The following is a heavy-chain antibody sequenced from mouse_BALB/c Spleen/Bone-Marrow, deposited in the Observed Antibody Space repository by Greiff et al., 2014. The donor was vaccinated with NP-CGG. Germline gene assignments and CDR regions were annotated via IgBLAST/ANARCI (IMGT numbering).Heavy chain of an antibody. CDR2: INPTSGYT. Sequence: QVQLQQSGPELAKPGASVKMSCRASGYTFTSYWMNWVKQRPVQGLEWIGYINPTSGYTEYNQKFKDKATLTTDKSSSTAYMQLSSLTSEDSAVYYCTTGGNAWFAYWGQGTLVTVSA. CDR1: GYTFTSYW. CDR3: TTGGNAWFAY. D-gene: IGHD2-1*01. V-gene: IGHV1-7*01. J-gene: IGHJ3*01.